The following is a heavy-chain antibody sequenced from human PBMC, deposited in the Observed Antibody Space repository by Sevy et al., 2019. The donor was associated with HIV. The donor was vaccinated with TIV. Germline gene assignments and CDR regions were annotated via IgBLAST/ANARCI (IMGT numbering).Heavy chain of an antibody. Sequence: WGSLRLSCAVSGFSFDSYGMTWVRQAPGKGLEWVSAISGSGTRTYYADSVKGRFIISRDNSKNTLDLQMNSLRAEDTAIYYFAKGGGGHYDPDEIAYYFYYYNMDVWGKGTTVTVSS. D-gene: IGHD3-22*01. CDR1: GFSFDSYG. J-gene: IGHJ6*03. V-gene: IGHV3-23*01. CDR2: ISGSGTRT. CDR3: AKGGGGHYDPDEIAYYFYYYNMDV.